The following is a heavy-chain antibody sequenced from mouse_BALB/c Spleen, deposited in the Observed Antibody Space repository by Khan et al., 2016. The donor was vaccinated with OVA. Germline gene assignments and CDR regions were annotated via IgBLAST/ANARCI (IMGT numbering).Heavy chain of an antibody. D-gene: IGHD2-10*01. Sequence: QVQLKESGPGLVAPSQSLSITCSVSGFSLTGYGVNWVRQPPGKGLEWLGMIWGDGSTDSNSALKSRLSISKDNSKSQVFLKMNSLQTDDTAMYYCARAYYGNYRGAMDFWGQGTSVTVSS. V-gene: IGHV2-6-7*01. CDR2: IWGDGST. CDR1: GFSLTGYG. CDR3: ARAYYGNYRGAMDF. J-gene: IGHJ4*01.